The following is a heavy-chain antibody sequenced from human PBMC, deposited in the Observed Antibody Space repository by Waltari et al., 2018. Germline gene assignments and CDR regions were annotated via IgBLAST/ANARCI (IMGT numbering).Heavy chain of an antibody. CDR1: GGTLSSYG. V-gene: IGHV1-69*01. J-gene: IGHJ4*02. D-gene: IGHD1-1*01. CDR2: INPIFGTA. CDR3: ARDRNNWNDGGGREFHY. Sequence: QVQLVQSGAEVKKPGSSVKVSCKASGGTLSSYGIRWVRQAPGQGLGWMGGINPIFGTANYAQKCQVRGTITADESTSTAYMGLSSLRSEDTAVYYCARDRNNWNDGGGREFHYWGQGTLVTVSS.